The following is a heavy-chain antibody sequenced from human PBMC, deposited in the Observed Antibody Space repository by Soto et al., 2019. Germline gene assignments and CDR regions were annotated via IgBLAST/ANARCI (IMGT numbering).Heavy chain of an antibody. CDR3: ARGLPSPYYGSGTYFDY. CDR1: GGSFSGYY. D-gene: IGHD3-10*01. Sequence: SETLSLTCAVYGGSFSGYYWNWIRQTPGKGLEWIGEINHSGSTNYNPSLKSRVTISVDTSKNQFSLKLNSVTAADTAVYHCARGLPSPYYGSGTYFDYWGQGTLVTVSS. J-gene: IGHJ4*02. V-gene: IGHV4-34*01. CDR2: INHSGST.